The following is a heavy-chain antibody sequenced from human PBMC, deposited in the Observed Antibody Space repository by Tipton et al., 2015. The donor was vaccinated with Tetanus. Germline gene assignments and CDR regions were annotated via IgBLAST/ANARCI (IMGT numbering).Heavy chain of an antibody. J-gene: IGHJ5*02. CDR1: GGSFSGYY. CDR3: ATSWVAGYYYDSSGYST. Sequence: TLSLTCAVYGGSFSGYYWSWIRQPPGKGLEWIGEINHSGSTNYNPSLKSRVTISVDTSKNQFSLKLSSVTAADTAVYYCATSWVAGYYYDSSGYSTWGQGTLVTVSS. V-gene: IGHV4-34*01. CDR2: INHSGST. D-gene: IGHD3-22*01.